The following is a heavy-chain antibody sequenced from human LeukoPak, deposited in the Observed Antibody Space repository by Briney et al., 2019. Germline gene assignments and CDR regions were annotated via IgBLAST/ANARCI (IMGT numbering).Heavy chain of an antibody. Sequence: PSETLSLTCTVSGGSISSYYWSWIRQPAGKGLEWIGRIYTSGSTNYNPSLKSRVTISVDTSKNQFSLKLSSVTAADTAVYYCARDLTGDIWGAFDIWGQGTMVTVSS. V-gene: IGHV4-4*07. CDR1: GGSISSYY. CDR3: ARDLTGDIWGAFDI. D-gene: IGHD7-27*01. CDR2: IYTSGST. J-gene: IGHJ3*02.